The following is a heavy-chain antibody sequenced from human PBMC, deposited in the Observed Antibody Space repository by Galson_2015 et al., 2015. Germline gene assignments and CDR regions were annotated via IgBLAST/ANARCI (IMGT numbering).Heavy chain of an antibody. J-gene: IGHJ4*02. CDR1: GFTFSSYG. CDR2: ISYDGSNK. CDR3: ARDVTPQNEAALYRFDY. D-gene: IGHD6-6*01. V-gene: IGHV3-30*03. Sequence: SLRLSCAASGFTFSSYGMHWVRQAPGKGLEWVAVISYDGSNKYYADSVKGRFTISRDNSKNTLYLQTNSLRAEDTAVYYCARDVTPQNEAALYRFDYWGQGTLVTVSS.